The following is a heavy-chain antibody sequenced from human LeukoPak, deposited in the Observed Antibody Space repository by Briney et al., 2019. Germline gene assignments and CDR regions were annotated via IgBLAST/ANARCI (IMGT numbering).Heavy chain of an antibody. D-gene: IGHD1-14*01. CDR2: IYYSGST. J-gene: IGHJ4*02. Sequence: KPSQTLSLTCTVSGGSISSGGYYWSWIRQHPGKGLEWIGYIYYSGSTYYNPSLKSRVTISVDTSKNQFSLKLSSVTAADTAVYYCARLAPNRRYYFDYWGQGTLVTVSS. CDR3: ARLAPNRRYYFDY. V-gene: IGHV4-31*03. CDR1: GGSISSGGYY.